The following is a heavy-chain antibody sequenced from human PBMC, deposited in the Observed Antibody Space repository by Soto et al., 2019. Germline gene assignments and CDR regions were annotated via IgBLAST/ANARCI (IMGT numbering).Heavy chain of an antibody. CDR2: INPSGGST. D-gene: IGHD3-22*01. V-gene: IGHV1-46*01. CDR1: GYTFTSYY. J-gene: IGHJ5*02. CDR3: AREDLDYYDSRNWFDP. Sequence: ASVKVSCKASGYTFTSYYMHWVRQAPGQGLEWMGIINPSGGSTSYAQKFQGRVTMTRDTSTSTVYMELSSLRSEDTAVYYCAREDLDYYDSRNWFDPWGQGTLVTVSS.